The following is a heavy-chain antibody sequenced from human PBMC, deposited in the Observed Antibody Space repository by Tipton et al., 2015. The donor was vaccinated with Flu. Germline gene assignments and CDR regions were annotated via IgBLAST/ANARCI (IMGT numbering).Heavy chain of an antibody. D-gene: IGHD5/OR15-5a*01. V-gene: IGHV3-30-3*01. CDR1: GFTFSNYA. CDR3: VRDEGVFNFEF. CDR2: ISFDGDGE. Sequence: SLRLSCAASGFTFSNYAMHWVRQAPGRGLEWVSMISFDGDGEYYGDSVQGRFTVSRANSRNSLYLQLTNLRPGDTAVYYCVRDEGVFNFEFWGQGTPVTVSS. J-gene: IGHJ4*02.